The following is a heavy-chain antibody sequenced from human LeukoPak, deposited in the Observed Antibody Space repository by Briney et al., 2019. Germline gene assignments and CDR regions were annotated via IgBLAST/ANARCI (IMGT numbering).Heavy chain of an antibody. CDR1: GYTFTSYD. Sequence: ASVKVSCKASGYTFTSYDINWVRQATGQGLEWMGWMNPNSGNTGYAQKFQGGVTMTRNTSISTAYMELSSLRSEDTAVYYCAIGIAAANYYYYYMDVWGKGTTVTVSS. J-gene: IGHJ6*03. D-gene: IGHD6-13*01. CDR3: AIGIAAANYYYYYMDV. CDR2: MNPNSGNT. V-gene: IGHV1-8*01.